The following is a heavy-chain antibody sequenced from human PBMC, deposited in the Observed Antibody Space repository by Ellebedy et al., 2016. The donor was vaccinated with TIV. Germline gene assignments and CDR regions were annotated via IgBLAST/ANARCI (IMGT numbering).Heavy chain of an antibody. CDR2: IYYSGST. CDR3: ARAHGILTGYYPYWYFDL. CDR1: GGSFSGYY. J-gene: IGHJ2*01. V-gene: IGHV4-59*01. D-gene: IGHD3-9*01. Sequence: SETLSLTCAVYGGSFSGYYWSWIRQPPGKGLEWIGYIYYSGSTNYNPSLKSRVTISVDTSKNQFSLKLSSVTAADTAVYYCARAHGILTGYYPYWYFDLWGRGTLVTVSS.